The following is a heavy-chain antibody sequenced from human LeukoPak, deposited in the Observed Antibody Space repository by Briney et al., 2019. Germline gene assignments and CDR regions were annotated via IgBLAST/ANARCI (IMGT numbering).Heavy chain of an antibody. CDR1: GYTLTELS. V-gene: IGHV1-2*06. CDR2: INPNSGGT. D-gene: IGHD3-22*01. CDR3: AREDYYDSSGYSLLFDY. J-gene: IGHJ4*02. Sequence: ASVKVSCTVSGYTLTELSMHWVRQAPGQGLEWMGRINPNSGGTNYAQKFQGRVTMTRDTSISTAYMELSRLRSDDTAVYYCAREDYYDSSGYSLLFDYWGQGTLVTVSS.